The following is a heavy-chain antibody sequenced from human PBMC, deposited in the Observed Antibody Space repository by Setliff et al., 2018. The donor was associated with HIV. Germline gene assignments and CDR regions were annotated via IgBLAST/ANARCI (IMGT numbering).Heavy chain of an antibody. Sequence: SGPTLVNPTETLTLTCTVSGFSLSNTRMGVSWIRQPPGKALEWLAHIFPNDEKSYSASLKSRVTISEDTSKSQVVLTMTNMDPVDTATYYCAHRGIAVAGTFDYWGQGTLVTVSS. J-gene: IGHJ4*02. CDR2: IFPNDEK. D-gene: IGHD6-19*01. V-gene: IGHV2-26*01. CDR3: AHRGIAVAGTFDY. CDR1: GFSLSNTRMG.